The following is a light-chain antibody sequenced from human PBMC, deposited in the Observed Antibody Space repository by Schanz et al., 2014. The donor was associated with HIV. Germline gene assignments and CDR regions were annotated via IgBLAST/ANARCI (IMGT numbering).Light chain of an antibody. CDR2: GVT. V-gene: IGLV2-14*01. J-gene: IGLJ3*02. CDR1: YSDIGAYLY. CDR3: SSYTSSSIWV. Sequence: QSALTQPASVSGSPGQSITIPCTGTYSDIGAYLYVSWYQQHPGRAPKLLIYGVTDRPSGVSHRFSGSKSDNTAALTISGLQTEDEADYYCSSYTSSSIWVFGGGTKLTVL.